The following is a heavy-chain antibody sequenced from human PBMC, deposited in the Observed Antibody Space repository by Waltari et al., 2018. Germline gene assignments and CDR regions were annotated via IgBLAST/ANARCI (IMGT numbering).Heavy chain of an antibody. CDR1: GFAFSSYW. Sequence: EVRLEESGGGLVQPGGSLRLSCAASGFAFSSYWMHWVRQAPGKGLVGVSRIDDDGGGTTYADSVMGRCTISRDNAKNTVYLEMNSLRAEDTAVYYCSRSPAGYSRSDYWGQGTLVTVSS. V-gene: IGHV3-74*01. D-gene: IGHD5-18*01. CDR3: SRSPAGYSRSDY. CDR2: IDDDGGGT. J-gene: IGHJ4*02.